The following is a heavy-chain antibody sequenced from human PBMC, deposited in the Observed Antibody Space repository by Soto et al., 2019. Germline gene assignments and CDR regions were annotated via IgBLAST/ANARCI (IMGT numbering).Heavy chain of an antibody. V-gene: IGHV3-33*01. D-gene: IGHD5-12*01. CDR2: IWYDGSNK. CDR1: GFTFSSYG. CDR3: ARDQGRGYSGYDSKPAEYYYGMDV. J-gene: IGHJ6*02. Sequence: GGSLRLSCAASGFTFSSYGMHWDRQAPGKGLEWVAVIWYDGSNKYYADSVKGRFTISRDNSKNTLYLQMNSLRAEDTAVYYCARDQGRGYSGYDSKPAEYYYGMDVWGQGTTVTVSS.